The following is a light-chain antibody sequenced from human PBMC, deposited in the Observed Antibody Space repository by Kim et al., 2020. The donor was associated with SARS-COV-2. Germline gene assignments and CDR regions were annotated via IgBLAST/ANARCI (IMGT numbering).Light chain of an antibody. Sequence: GPSITISCTGTRDDIGYYNHVSWYQQYPGKAPKLIIYDVSMGPSGVSDRFSGSKSGNTASLTISGLQPEDEADYYCSSHGSGSTWLFGGGTKVTVL. CDR3: SSHGSGSTWL. CDR2: DVS. J-gene: IGLJ3*02. V-gene: IGLV2-14*03. CDR1: RDDIGYYNH.